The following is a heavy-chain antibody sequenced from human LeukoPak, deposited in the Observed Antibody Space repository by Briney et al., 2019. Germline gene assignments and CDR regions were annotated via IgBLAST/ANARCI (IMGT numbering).Heavy chain of an antibody. CDR1: GFTFSSYG. CDR2: IWYDGSNK. CDR3: ARGLSTTVVTPLFDY. V-gene: IGHV3-33*01. Sequence: PGGSLRLSCAASGFTFSSYGMHWVRQAPGKGLEWVAVIWYDGSNKYYADSVKGRFTISRDNSKNTLYLQMNSLRAEDTAVYYCARGLSTTVVTPLFDYWGQGTLVTVSS. D-gene: IGHD4-23*01. J-gene: IGHJ4*02.